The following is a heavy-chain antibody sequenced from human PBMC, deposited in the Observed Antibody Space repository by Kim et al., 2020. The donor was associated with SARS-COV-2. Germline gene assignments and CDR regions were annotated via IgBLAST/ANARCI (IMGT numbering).Heavy chain of an antibody. CDR1: GGSISNYY. CDR3: ARREGGSNYFDQ. J-gene: IGHJ4*02. V-gene: IGHV4-4*07. CDR2: IYASGRT. Sequence: SETLSLTCTVSGGSISNYYCNWIRQPAGKGLEWIGRIYASGRTDYNPSLKSRVTMSMDTSKNQFSLKLSSVTAADTAVYYCARREGGSNYFDQWGQGTLVTVSS. D-gene: IGHD1-26*01.